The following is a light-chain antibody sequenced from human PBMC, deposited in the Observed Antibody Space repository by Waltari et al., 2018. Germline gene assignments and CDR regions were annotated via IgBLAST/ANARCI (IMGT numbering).Light chain of an antibody. J-gene: IGLJ2*01. Sequence: QSALTQPPSVSGSPGQSVTISCTGTSSDVGSYNRVSWYQQPPATAPKLMIYEVSYRPSGVPDRFSGSKSGNTASLTISGLQAEDEADYYCSSYTSSNSVVFGGGTNLTVL. CDR1: SSDVGSYNR. CDR3: SSYTSSNSVV. CDR2: EVS. V-gene: IGLV2-18*02.